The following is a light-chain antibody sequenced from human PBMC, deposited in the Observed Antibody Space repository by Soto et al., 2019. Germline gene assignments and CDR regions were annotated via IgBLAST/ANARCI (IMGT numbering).Light chain of an antibody. J-gene: IGKJ1*01. CDR1: PRSSGS. CDR2: GAS. CDR3: QQYNTYSQT. V-gene: IGKV1-5*01. Sequence: DIKMTQSPPTLSASVGDRVTITCRASPRSSGSLAWPWPKPGNAPRLLIYGASHWEGGVPSRFSGTGSGTEFTLTISSLQPEDFATYSGQQYNTYSQTFGQGTKVDIK.